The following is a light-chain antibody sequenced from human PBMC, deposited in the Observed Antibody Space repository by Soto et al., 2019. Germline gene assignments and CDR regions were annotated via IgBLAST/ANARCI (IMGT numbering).Light chain of an antibody. CDR3: MQPLQSWT. Sequence: DIVMTQSPLSLPVTPGEPASISCRSSQSLLHSNGYNSLDWYLQQPGQSPQLLIYLGSNRASGVPDRFSGSGSGTDFTLKISRVEAEDVGVYYCMQPLQSWTFGQGTKVDIK. CDR1: QSLLHSNGYNS. J-gene: IGKJ1*01. CDR2: LGS. V-gene: IGKV2-28*01.